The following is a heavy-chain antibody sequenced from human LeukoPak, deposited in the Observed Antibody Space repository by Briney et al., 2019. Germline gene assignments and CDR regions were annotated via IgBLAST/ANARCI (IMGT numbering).Heavy chain of an antibody. V-gene: IGHV3-48*04. D-gene: IGHD6-6*01. J-gene: IGHJ4*02. CDR2: ISSSSSTI. CDR1: EFTFSSYT. Sequence: GGSLRLSCVASEFTFSSYTMNWVRQAPGKGLEWVSYISSSSSTIYYADSVKGRFTISRDNAKNSLYLQMNSLRAEDTAVYYCAREDGSSFRDFDYWGQGTLVTVSS. CDR3: AREDGSSFRDFDY.